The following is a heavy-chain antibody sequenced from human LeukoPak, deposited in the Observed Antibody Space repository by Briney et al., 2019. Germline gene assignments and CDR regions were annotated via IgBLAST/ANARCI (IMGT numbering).Heavy chain of an antibody. J-gene: IGHJ3*02. CDR3: ARDRGGLDAFDI. Sequence: PSETLSLTFTVSGYSITSGYYWGWIRQPPGKGLEWIGTIYHSGSTYYNPSLKSRVTISVDTSKNQFSLKLSSVTAADTAIYYCARDRGGLDAFDIWGQGTMVTVSS. CDR1: GYSITSGYY. V-gene: IGHV4-38-2*02. D-gene: IGHD3-10*01. CDR2: IYHSGST.